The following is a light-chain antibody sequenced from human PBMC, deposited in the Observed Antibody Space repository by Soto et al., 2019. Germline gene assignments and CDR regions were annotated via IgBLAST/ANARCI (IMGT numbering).Light chain of an antibody. V-gene: IGLV2-14*01. CDR1: SRDVGGYNS. Sequence: QSALTQPASVSGSPGQSITISCTGTSRDVGGYNSVSWYQQHPGKAPKLMIYEVTNRPSGVSNRFSGSKSGNTASLTISGLQAEDEADYFCKSYAGSNTYVFGSGTKLTVL. J-gene: IGLJ1*01. CDR3: KSYAGSNTYV. CDR2: EVT.